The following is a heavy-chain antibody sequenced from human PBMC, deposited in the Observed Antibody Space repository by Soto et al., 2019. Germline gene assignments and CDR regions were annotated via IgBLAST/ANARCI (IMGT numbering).Heavy chain of an antibody. Sequence: QVQLQQWGAGLLKPSETLSLTCAVYGGSFSGYYWSWIRQPPGKGLEWIGEINHSGSTNYNPSLKSRVTISVDPSKNLISLKLSSVTAAYAAVYYCATRNGWHYCSAPHFDYWGQGTQVTISS. CDR1: GGSFSGYY. CDR2: INHSGST. D-gene: IGHD3-10*01. J-gene: IGHJ4*02. CDR3: ATRNGWHYCSAPHFDY. V-gene: IGHV4-34*01.